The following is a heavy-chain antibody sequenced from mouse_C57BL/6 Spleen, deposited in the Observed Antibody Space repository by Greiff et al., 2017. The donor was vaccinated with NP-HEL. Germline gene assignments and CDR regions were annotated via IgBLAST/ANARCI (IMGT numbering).Heavy chain of an antibody. Sequence: QVQLQQPGAELVMPGASVKLSCKASGYTFTSYWMHWVKQRPGQGLEWIGEIDPSASYTNYNQKFKGKSTLPVDKSSSTAYMQLSSLTSEDSAVFYCERDYGSSAFECWGQGTTLTVSS. CDR3: ERDYGSSAFEC. V-gene: IGHV1-69*01. CDR2: IDPSASYT. J-gene: IGHJ2*01. D-gene: IGHD1-1*01. CDR1: GYTFTSYW.